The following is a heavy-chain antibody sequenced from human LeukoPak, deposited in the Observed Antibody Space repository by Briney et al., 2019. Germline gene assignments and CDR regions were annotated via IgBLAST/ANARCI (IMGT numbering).Heavy chain of an antibody. J-gene: IGHJ6*02. CDR1: GGSISSYY. CDR3: ARDRPLGYCSGGSCYGMGV. CDR2: IYYSGST. Sequence: SETLSLTCTVSGGSISSYYWRWLRQPPGQGLEWCGYIYYSGSTNYNPSLKSRVTISVDTSKNQFSLKLSSVTAADTAVYYCARDRPLGYCSGGSCYGMGVWGQGTTVTVSS. D-gene: IGHD2-15*01. V-gene: IGHV4-59*01.